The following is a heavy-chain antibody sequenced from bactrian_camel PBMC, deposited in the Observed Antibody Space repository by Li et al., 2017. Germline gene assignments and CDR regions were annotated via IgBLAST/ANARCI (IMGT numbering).Heavy chain of an antibody. J-gene: IGHJ4*01. CDR2: MHRGAGAT. CDR1: GDIISNNC. D-gene: IGHD2*01. V-gene: IGHV3S54*01. Sequence: HVQLVESRGGSVQTGGSLTLSCVASGDIISNNCMGWWRQAPGKEREGVAAMHRGAGATYYGDSVQGRFTISQDIAKNTLYLQMNNLKHEDTAMYYCAADGPGGSLCNPASNYWARGPRSPSP.